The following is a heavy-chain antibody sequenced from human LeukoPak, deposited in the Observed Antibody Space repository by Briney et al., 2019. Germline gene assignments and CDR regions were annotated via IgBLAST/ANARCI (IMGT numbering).Heavy chain of an antibody. CDR1: GYTFTGYY. CDR2: INPNSGGT. V-gene: IGHV1-2*02. D-gene: IGHD6-19*01. CDR3: ARDKSGNSGWYSYFDY. Sequence: ASVKVSCKASGYTFTGYYMHWVRQVPGQGLEWMGWINPNSGGTNYAQKFQGRVTMTRDTSISTAYMELSRLRSDDTAVYYCARDKSGNSGWYSYFDYWGQGTLVTVSS. J-gene: IGHJ4*02.